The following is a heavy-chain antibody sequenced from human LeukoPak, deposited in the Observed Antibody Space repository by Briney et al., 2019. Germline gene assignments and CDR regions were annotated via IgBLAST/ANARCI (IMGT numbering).Heavy chain of an antibody. CDR1: GVSICTHS. CDR2: IYCSGST. D-gene: IGHD3-10*01. J-gene: IGHJ4*02. CDR3: GIDSPMVRGVIDY. V-gene: IGHV4-59*11. Sequence: SETLCLTCSVSGVSICTHSWSWIRQPPGKGLEYIGYIYCSGSTNYYPSLKRRLTMLIGKSKKQFFLQLSSVTAADKAVFYCGIDSPMVRGVIDYWGQGTLVTVS.